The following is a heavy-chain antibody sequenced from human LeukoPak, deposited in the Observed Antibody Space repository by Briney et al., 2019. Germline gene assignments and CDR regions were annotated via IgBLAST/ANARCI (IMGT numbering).Heavy chain of an antibody. V-gene: IGHV3-30*18. CDR2: ISYDGSNK. CDR3: AKDSKAYCSGGSCYPVGY. CDR1: GFTFISYG. Sequence: GTSLRLSCAASGFTFISYGMHWVRQAPGKGLEWVAVISYDGSNKYYADSVKGRFTISRDNSKNTLYLQMNSLRAEDTAVYYCAKDSKAYCSGGSCYPVGYWGQGTLVTVSS. J-gene: IGHJ4*02. D-gene: IGHD2-15*01.